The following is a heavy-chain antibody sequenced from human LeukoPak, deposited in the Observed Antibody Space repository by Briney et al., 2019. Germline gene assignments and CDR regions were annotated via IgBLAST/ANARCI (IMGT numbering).Heavy chain of an antibody. J-gene: IGHJ5*02. CDR3: ARDNTSSLYSFDP. Sequence: SETLSLTCTVSGDSISSGSHYWGWLRQPPGKGLEWIASIYYSGNTYSHPTIESRVTMSVDSSKDQFSLRLSSVTAPDTAVYYCARDNTSSLYSFDPWGRGILVTVSS. V-gene: IGHV4-39*07. CDR1: GDSISSGSHY. D-gene: IGHD2-21*01. CDR2: IYYSGNT.